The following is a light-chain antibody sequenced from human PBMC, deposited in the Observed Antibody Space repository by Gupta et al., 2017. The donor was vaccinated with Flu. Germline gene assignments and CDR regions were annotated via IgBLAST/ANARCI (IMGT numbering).Light chain of an antibody. J-gene: IGLJ1*01. CDR2: EVT. CDR1: SSDIGGYKY. V-gene: IGLV2-8*01. Sequence: QSALTHPPSASGSPGQSITISCTGTSSDIGGYKYVSWHQQHAGKAPKLIIYEVTKRPSGVPDRFSGSKSGNTASLTVFGLQAEDEGDYYCSSHTGSDTFVFGTGTAVTVL. CDR3: SSHTGSDTFV.